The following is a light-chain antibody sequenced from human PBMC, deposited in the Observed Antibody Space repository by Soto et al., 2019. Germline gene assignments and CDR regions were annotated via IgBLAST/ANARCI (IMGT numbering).Light chain of an antibody. CDR1: ISDVVVYNY. J-gene: IGLJ1*01. Sequence: QSVLTQPASVSGSPGQSITISFTVTISDVVVYNYVSFYQQHPPKAPKLMIYDFINLPSLFSYRFSVSNSGNTSSLTISGLQAEDEADYYCYSYTTSSTYVFGTGTKVTVL. CDR3: YSYTTSSTYV. CDR2: DFI. V-gene: IGLV2-14*01.